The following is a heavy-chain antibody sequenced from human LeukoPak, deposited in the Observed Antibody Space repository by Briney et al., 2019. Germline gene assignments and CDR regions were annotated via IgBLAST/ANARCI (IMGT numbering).Heavy chain of an antibody. CDR2: INPNSGGT. CDR3: ARVDTAMVRWFDP. V-gene: IGHV1-2*02. D-gene: IGHD5-18*01. J-gene: IGHJ5*02. Sequence: ASVKVSCKASGYIFTSYYIHWVRQAPGQGLEWMGWINPNSGGTNYAQKFQGRVTMTRDTSISTAYMELSRLRSDDTAVYYCARVDTAMVRWFDPWGQGTLVTVSS. CDR1: GYIFTSYY.